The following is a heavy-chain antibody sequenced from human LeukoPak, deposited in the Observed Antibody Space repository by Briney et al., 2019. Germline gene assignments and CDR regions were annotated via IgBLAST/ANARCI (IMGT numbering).Heavy chain of an antibody. CDR2: IYTSGST. V-gene: IGHV4-61*02. CDR1: GGSISSGSYY. J-gene: IGHJ4*02. D-gene: IGHD3-22*01. Sequence: PSETLSLTCTVSGGSISSGSYYWSWIRQPAGKGLEWIGRIYTSGSTNYNPSLKSRVTISVHTSKNQFSLKLSSVTAADTAVYYCARERGRIVVVIDYWGQGTLVTVSS. CDR3: ARERGRIVVVIDY.